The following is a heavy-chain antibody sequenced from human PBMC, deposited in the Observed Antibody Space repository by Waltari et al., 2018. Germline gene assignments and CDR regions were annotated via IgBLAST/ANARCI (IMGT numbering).Heavy chain of an antibody. V-gene: IGHV3-53*01. Sequence: EVQLVESGGGLIQPGGSLRLCCSPSGCTVSTNHMTWVRQAPGTGLEWVSLIYSTGGTSYADSVKGRFTISRDNSKNTLYLQMNSLRVEDTAVYYCATRMVLAARNWGQGTLVTVSS. J-gene: IGHJ4*02. CDR3: ATRMVLAARN. CDR2: IYSTGGT. D-gene: IGHD6-6*01. CDR1: GCTVSTNH.